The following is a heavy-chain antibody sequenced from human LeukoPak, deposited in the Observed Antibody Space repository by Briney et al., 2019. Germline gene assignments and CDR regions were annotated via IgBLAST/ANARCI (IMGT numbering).Heavy chain of an antibody. Sequence: ASVKVSCKASGYTFTSYDINWVRQATGQGLEWKGWMNPNSGNTGYAQKFQGRVTMTRNTSISTAYMELSSLRSEDTAVYYCASRGGRSSGYSDFDYWGQGTLVTVSS. V-gene: IGHV1-8*01. CDR3: ASRGGRSSGYSDFDY. D-gene: IGHD3-22*01. CDR2: MNPNSGNT. J-gene: IGHJ4*02. CDR1: GYTFTSYD.